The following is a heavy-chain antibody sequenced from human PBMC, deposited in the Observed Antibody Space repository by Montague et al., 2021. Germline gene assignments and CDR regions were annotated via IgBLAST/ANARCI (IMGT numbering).Heavy chain of an antibody. V-gene: IGHV2-5*02. CDR2: IYWDADK. J-gene: IGHJ6*03. CDR3: AHTHYVIPFYFYMDV. D-gene: IGHD3-10*02. CDR1: GFSLTTSGVG. Sequence: PTLVKPTQTLTLTCTFSGFSLTTSGVGVGWIRQPPGKALEWLGVIYWDADKRYSPSLQNRLIITHDASRNQVILTLNDLDPMDIGTYFCAHTHYVIPFYFYMDVWGKGTTVTVSS.